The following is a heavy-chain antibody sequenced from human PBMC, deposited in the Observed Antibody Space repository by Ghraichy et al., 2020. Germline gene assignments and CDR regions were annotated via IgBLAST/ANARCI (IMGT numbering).Heavy chain of an antibody. CDR2: IIPIFGTA. CDR3: ARDPPYSSSSEEGDAFDI. V-gene: IGHV1-69*13. CDR1: GGTFSSYA. J-gene: IGHJ3*02. Sequence: SVKVSCKASGGTFSSYAISWVRQAPGQGLEWMGGIIPIFGTANYAQKFQGRVTITADESTSTAYMELSSLRSEDTAVYYCARDPPYSSSSEEGDAFDIWGQGTMVTVSS. D-gene: IGHD6-6*01.